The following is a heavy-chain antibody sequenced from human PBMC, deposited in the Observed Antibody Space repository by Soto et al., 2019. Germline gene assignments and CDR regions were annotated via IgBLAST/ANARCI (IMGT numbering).Heavy chain of an antibody. D-gene: IGHD6-13*01. J-gene: IGHJ4*02. V-gene: IGHV4-59*01. CDR2: VYNSGST. Sequence: SETLSLTCTVSGGSISSNYWTWIRQPPGKGLEWIGYVYNSGSTNYNPSLKSRVTISEDTSKSQFPLKVNSMTAADTAVYYCAGYRREAVAGYTLDNWGQGILVTVSS. CDR1: GGSISSNY. CDR3: AGYRREAVAGYTLDN.